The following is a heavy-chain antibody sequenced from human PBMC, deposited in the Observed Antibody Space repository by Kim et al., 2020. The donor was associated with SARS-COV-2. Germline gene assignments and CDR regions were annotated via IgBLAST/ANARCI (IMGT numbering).Heavy chain of an antibody. Sequence: GGSLRLSCAASGFTFSSYGIHWVRQAPGKGLEWVAVISDDGNKKYSADSVRRRFTISRDNSKNTLYLQMNSLRPEDTAVYYCAKVGVAGSISAADYFYHWGQGTLVTVSS. CDR2: ISDDGNKK. V-gene: IGHV3-30*18. D-gene: IGHD3-3*01. CDR3: AKVGVAGSISAADYFYH. J-gene: IGHJ1*01. CDR1: GFTFSSYG.